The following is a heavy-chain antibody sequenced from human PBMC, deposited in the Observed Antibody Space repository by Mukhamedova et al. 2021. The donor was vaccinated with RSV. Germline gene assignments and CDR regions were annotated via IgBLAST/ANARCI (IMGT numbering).Heavy chain of an antibody. D-gene: IGHD2-2*02. CDR3: ATRGGIVVPAAIGDWFDP. CDR2: VDPEDGET. Sequence: EWMGLVDPEDGETIYAEKFQGRVTITADTSTDTAYMELSSLRSEDTAVSYCATRGGIVVPAAIGDWFDPWGQGTLVTVSS. J-gene: IGHJ5*02. V-gene: IGHV1-69-2*01.